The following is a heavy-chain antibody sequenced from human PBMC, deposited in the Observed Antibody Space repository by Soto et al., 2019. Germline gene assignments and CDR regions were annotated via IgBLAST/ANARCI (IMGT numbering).Heavy chain of an antibody. CDR3: AREKRQYCGGDCYSDWFDP. CDR2: IYYSGST. V-gene: IGHV4-31*03. D-gene: IGHD2-21*02. Sequence: SETLSLTCTVSGGSISSGGYYWSWIRQHPGKGLEWIGYIYYSGSTYYDPSLKSRVTISVDTSKNQFSLKLSSVTAADTAVYYCAREKRQYCGGDCYSDWFDPWGQGTLVTVSS. J-gene: IGHJ5*02. CDR1: GGSISSGGYY.